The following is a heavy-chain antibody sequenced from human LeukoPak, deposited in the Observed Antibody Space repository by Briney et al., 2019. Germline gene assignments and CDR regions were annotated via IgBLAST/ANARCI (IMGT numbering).Heavy chain of an antibody. Sequence: SETLSLTCAVYGGSFSGDYWSWIRQPPGKGLEWIGEINHSGSTNYNPSLKSRVTISVDTSKNQFSLKLSSVTAADTAVYYCAGVAAGIVGATIFDYWGQGTLVTVSS. CDR2: INHSGST. V-gene: IGHV4-34*01. J-gene: IGHJ4*02. CDR1: GGSFSGDY. D-gene: IGHD1-26*01. CDR3: AGVAAGIVGATIFDY.